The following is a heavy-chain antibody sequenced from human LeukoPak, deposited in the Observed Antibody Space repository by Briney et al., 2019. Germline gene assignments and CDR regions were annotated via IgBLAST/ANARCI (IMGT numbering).Heavy chain of an antibody. V-gene: IGHV4-59*01. Sequence: PSETLSLTYTVSGGSISSYYWSWIRLPPGKGLEWSGSIYYSGSTNYNPSLKSRVTISVDTSKNKFSLKLSSVTAADTAVYYCARDHDYGGNPAEQKRDAFDIWSQGTMVTVSS. CDR1: GGSISSYY. CDR2: IYYSGST. J-gene: IGHJ3*02. D-gene: IGHD4-23*01. CDR3: ARDHDYGGNPAEQKRDAFDI.